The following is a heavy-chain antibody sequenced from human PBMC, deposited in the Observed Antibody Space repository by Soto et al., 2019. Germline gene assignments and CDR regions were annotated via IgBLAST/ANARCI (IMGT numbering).Heavy chain of an antibody. CDR3: ASSHPHVGMATTLWNFDY. D-gene: IGHD5-12*01. J-gene: IGHJ4*02. V-gene: IGHV3-23*01. CDR2: ISGSGGST. CDR1: GFTFSSYA. Sequence: EVQLLESGGGLVQPGGSLRLSCAASGFTFSSYAMSWVRQAPGKGLEWVSAISGSGGSTYYADSVKGRFTISRDNSKNTLYLEMNSLRAEDTAVYYCASSHPHVGMATTLWNFDYWGQGTLVTVSS.